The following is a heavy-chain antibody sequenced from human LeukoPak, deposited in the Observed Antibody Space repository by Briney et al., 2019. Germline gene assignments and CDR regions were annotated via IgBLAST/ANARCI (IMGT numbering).Heavy chain of an antibody. CDR2: IYTSGST. V-gene: IGHV4-61*02. CDR3: ARDLEVYYFDY. D-gene: IGHD3-3*01. CDR1: GGSISSGSYY. Sequence: PSETLSLTCTVSGGSISSGSYYWSWIRQPAGKGLEWIGRIYTSGSTNYNPSLKSRVTISVDTSKNQFSLKLSSVTAADTAVYYCARDLEVYYFDYWGQGTLVTASS. J-gene: IGHJ4*02.